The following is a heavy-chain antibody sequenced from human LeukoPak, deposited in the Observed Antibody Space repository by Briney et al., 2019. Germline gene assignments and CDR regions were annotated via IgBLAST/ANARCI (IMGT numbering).Heavy chain of an antibody. CDR3: ARDSGLYGYSSSWLDY. CDR1: GGFISSSSYY. V-gene: IGHV4-39*07. CDR2: IYYSGST. Sequence: SETLSLTRTVSGGFISSSSYYWGWIRQPPGKGLEWIGSIYYSGSTYYNPSLKSRVTISVDMSKNQFSLKLSSVTAADTAVYYCARDSGLYGYSSSWLDYWGQGTLVTVSS. J-gene: IGHJ4*02. D-gene: IGHD6-13*01.